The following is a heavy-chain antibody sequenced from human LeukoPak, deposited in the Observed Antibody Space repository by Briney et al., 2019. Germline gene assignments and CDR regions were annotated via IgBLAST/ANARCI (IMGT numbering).Heavy chain of an antibody. D-gene: IGHD3-10*01. CDR3: TTVTMVRDYDY. CDR1: GGTFSSYA. J-gene: IGHJ4*01. CDR2: IIPIFGTA. Sequence: SVKVSCKASGGTFSSYAISWVRQAPGQGLEWMGGIIPIFGTANYAQKFQGRVTITADKSTSTAYMELSSLRSEDTAVYYCTTVTMVRDYDYWGQEPWSPSPQ. V-gene: IGHV1-69*06.